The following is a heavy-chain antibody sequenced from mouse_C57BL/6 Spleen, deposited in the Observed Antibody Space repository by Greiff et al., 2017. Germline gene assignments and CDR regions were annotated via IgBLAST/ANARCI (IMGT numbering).Heavy chain of an antibody. J-gene: IGHJ3*01. D-gene: IGHD2-4*01. CDR3: ASGDYDGAWFAY. Sequence: VQLQQSGAELARPGASVKLSCKASGYTFTSYGISWVQQRTGQGLEWIGEIYPRSGNTYYNEKFKGKATLTADKSSSTAYLELRSLTSEDSAVYFCASGDYDGAWFAYWGQGTLVTVSA. V-gene: IGHV1-81*01. CDR2: IYPRSGNT. CDR1: GYTFTSYG.